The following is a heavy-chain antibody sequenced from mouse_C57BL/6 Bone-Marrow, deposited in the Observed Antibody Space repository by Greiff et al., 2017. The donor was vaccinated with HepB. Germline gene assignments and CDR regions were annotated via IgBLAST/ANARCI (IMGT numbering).Heavy chain of an antibody. CDR2: IDPNSGGT. CDR1: GYTFTSYW. Sequence: QVQLKQPGAELVKPGASVKLSCKASGYTFTSYWMHWVKQRPGRGLEWIGRIDPNSGGTKYNEKFKSKATLTVDKPSSTAYMQLSSLTSEDSAVYYCAKGNSNYEAWFAYWGQGTLVTVSA. V-gene: IGHV1-72*01. J-gene: IGHJ3*01. CDR3: AKGNSNYEAWFAY. D-gene: IGHD2-5*01.